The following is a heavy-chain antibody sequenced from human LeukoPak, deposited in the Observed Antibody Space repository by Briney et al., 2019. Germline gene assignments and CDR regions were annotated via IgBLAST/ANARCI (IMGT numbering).Heavy chain of an antibody. J-gene: IGHJ3*02. CDR2: INHSGST. D-gene: IGHD2-2*01. CDR3: ASLWPYQLSAFDI. Sequence: SGTLSLTCAVYGGSFSGYYWSWIRQPPGKELEWIGEINHSGSTNYNPSLKSRVTISVDTSKNQFSLKLSSVTAADTAVYYCASLWPYQLSAFDIWGQGTMVTVSS. V-gene: IGHV4-34*01. CDR1: GGSFSGYY.